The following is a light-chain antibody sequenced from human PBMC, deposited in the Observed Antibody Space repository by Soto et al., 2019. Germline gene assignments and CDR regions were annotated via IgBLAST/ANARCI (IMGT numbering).Light chain of an antibody. V-gene: IGKV3-15*01. CDR2: GAS. Sequence: EIVMTQSPATLSVSPGERATLTCRASQSVSSSLAWYQQKPGQAPRLLIYGASTRATGIPARFSGSRSGTEFTLTISSLQSEDFAVHYCQQYNNWPLYTFGQGTKLEIK. J-gene: IGKJ2*01. CDR1: QSVSSS. CDR3: QQYNNWPLYT.